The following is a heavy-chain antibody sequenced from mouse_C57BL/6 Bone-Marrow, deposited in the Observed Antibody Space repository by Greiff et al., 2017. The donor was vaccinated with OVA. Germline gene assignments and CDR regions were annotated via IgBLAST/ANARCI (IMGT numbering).Heavy chain of an antibody. CDR2: IYPEDGDT. V-gene: IGHV1-80*01. D-gene: IGHD1-1*01. CDR3: AITTVVNYYAMDY. Sequence: QVQLQQSGAELVKPGASLKLSCKASGYAFSSYCMNWVKQRPGKGLEWIGHIYPEDGDTNYNGKFKGKSTLTADKSSSTAYMQLSSLTSEDSAVYFCAITTVVNYYAMDYWGQGTSVTVSS. J-gene: IGHJ4*01. CDR1: GYAFSSYC.